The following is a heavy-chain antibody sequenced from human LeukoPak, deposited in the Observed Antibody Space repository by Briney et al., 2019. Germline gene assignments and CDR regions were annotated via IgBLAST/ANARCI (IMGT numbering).Heavy chain of an antibody. Sequence: ASVKVSCKASGYTFTGYYMHWVRQAPGQGLEWMGRINPNSGGTNYAQKFQGRVTMTRDTSISTAYMELSRLRSDDTAVYYCARFRITMTVVANWGQGTLVTVSS. CDR1: GYTFTGYY. CDR2: INPNSGGT. CDR3: ARFRITMTVVAN. V-gene: IGHV1-2*06. D-gene: IGHD3-22*01. J-gene: IGHJ4*02.